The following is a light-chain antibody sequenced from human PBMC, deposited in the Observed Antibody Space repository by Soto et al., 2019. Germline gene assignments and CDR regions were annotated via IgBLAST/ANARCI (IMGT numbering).Light chain of an antibody. CDR3: QQVNSYPRT. CDR2: QES. V-gene: IGKV1-6*01. CDR1: QGIRND. Sequence: AILMSLSPSSLSTSVGDRVTITCWASQGIRNDLAWYQQKPGKPPRLLIYQESTLQSGVPSRFSGSKSGTQFTLTIDSLQPEDFATYYCQQVNSYPRTFGQGTKVDIK. J-gene: IGKJ1*01.